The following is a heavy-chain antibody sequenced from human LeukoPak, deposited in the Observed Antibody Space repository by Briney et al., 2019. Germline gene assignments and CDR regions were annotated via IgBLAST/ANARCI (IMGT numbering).Heavy chain of an antibody. CDR1: GGSISSYY. J-gene: IGHJ4*02. Sequence: SETLSLTCTVSGGSISSYYWSWIRQPPGKGLEWIGYIYYSGSTKYHPSLKSRVTISVDTSKNQFSLKLSSVTAADTAVYYCARTDYDSGSSFDYWGQGTLVTVSS. CDR2: IYYSGST. V-gene: IGHV4-59*01. CDR3: ARTDYDSGSSFDY. D-gene: IGHD3-10*01.